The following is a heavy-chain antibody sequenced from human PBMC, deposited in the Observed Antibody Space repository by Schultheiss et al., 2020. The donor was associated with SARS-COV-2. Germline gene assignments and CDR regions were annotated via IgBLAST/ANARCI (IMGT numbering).Heavy chain of an antibody. CDR2: ISYDGSNK. CDR3: ARERAMGLDY. D-gene: IGHD5-18*01. Sequence: GGSLRLSCTASGFTFSSYAVHWVRQAPGKGLEWVAVISYDGSNKYYADSVKGRFTISRDNSKNTLYVQMNSLRADDAAVYYCARERAMGLDYWGQGTLVTVSS. V-gene: IGHV3-30*07. J-gene: IGHJ4*02. CDR1: GFTFSSYA.